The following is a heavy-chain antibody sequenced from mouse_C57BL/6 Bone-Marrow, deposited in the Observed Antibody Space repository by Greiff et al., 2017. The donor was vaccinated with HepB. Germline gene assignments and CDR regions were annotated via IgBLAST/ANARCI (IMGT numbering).Heavy chain of an antibody. CDR3: AREEGRPYYYGSSYDCDY. Sequence: VQLQQSGAELAKPGASVKLSCKASGYTFTSYWMHWVKQRPGQGLEWIGYINPSSGYTKYNQKFKDKATLTADKSSSTAYMQLSSLTYEDSAVYYCAREEGRPYYYGSSYDCDYWGQGTTLTVSS. CDR1: GYTFTSYW. CDR2: INPSSGYT. V-gene: IGHV1-7*01. J-gene: IGHJ2*01. D-gene: IGHD1-1*01.